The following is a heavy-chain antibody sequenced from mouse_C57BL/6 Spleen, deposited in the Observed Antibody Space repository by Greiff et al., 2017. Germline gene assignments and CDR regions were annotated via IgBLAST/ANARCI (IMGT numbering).Heavy chain of an antibody. CDR2: IYPGDGDT. CDR3: ASCITTVGDAMDY. J-gene: IGHJ4*01. V-gene: IGHV1-80*01. CDR1: GYAFSSYW. D-gene: IGHD1-1*01. Sequence: VQLQQSGAELVKPGASVTISCKASGYAFSSYWLNWVKQRPGQGLEWIGQIYPGDGDTDYNGKFKGKATLTADKSSSTAYMQLSSLTSEDSAVYFCASCITTVGDAMDYWGQGTSVTVSS.